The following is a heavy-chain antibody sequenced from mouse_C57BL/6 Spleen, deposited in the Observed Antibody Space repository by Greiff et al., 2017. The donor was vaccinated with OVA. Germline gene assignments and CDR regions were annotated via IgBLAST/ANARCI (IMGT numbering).Heavy chain of an antibody. CDR2: INPNNGGT. CDR1: GYTFTDYY. J-gene: IGHJ4*01. CDR3: ARVALYAMDY. Sequence: EVQLQQSGPELVKPGASVKISCKASGYTFTDYYMNWVKQSHGKSLEWIGDINPNNGGTSYNQKFKGKATLAVDKSSSTAYMELRSLTSEDSAVYYCARVALYAMDYWGKGTSVTVSS. V-gene: IGHV1-26*01. D-gene: IGHD1-1*01.